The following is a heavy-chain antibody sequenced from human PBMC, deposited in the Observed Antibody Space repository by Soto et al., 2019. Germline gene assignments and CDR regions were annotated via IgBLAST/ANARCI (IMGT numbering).Heavy chain of an antibody. V-gene: IGHV4-31*03. CDR2: IYYSGST. D-gene: IGHD1-7*01. Sequence: PSETLSLTCTVSGGSISSGGYYWSWIRQHPGKGLEWIGYIYYSGSTYYNPSLKSRVTISVDTSKNQFSLKLSSVTAADTAVYYCARGRYNWNYGPFDYWGQGTLVTVS. CDR1: GGSISSGGYY. CDR3: ARGRYNWNYGPFDY. J-gene: IGHJ4*02.